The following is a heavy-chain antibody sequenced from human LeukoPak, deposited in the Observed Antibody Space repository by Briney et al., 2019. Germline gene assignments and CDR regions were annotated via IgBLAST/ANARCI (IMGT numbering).Heavy chain of an antibody. V-gene: IGHV1-3*02. CDR1: GYTFTNYA. CDR3: ARGGHSTYDPLGY. Sequence: GASVKVSCKASGYTFTNYAMHWVRQAPGQRFEWMGWSSAGNGDTKYSREFQGRVTITRDTSASTVYMELGSLRSEDMAVYYCARGGHSTYDPLGYWGQGTLVTVSS. J-gene: IGHJ4*02. D-gene: IGHD5-12*01. CDR2: SSAGNGDT.